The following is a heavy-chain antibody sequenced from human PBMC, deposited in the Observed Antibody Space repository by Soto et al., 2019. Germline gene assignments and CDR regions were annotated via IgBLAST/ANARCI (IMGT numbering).Heavy chain of an antibody. J-gene: IGHJ4*02. CDR3: ARSNYDSSGYYFDY. CDR1: VFTFSSYA. D-gene: IGHD3-22*01. Sequence: RGALGLSCAASVFTFSSYAMPWVRQAPGKGLDWVGVISYDGSNEYYADSVKGRFTISRDNSKNTLYLQMNSLRAEDTAVYYCARSNYDSSGYYFDYWGQGTMVTVSS. CDR2: ISYDGSNE. V-gene: IGHV3-30-3*01.